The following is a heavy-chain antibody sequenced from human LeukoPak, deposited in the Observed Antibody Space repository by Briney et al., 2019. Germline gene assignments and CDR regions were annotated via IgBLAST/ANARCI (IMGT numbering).Heavy chain of an antibody. J-gene: IGHJ4*02. D-gene: IGHD4/OR15-4a*01. CDR1: GFTFSTYS. CDR3: ARRAGAYSHPYDY. V-gene: IGHV3-21*04. CDR2: ISSSSSYI. Sequence: GGSLRLSCAASGFTFSTYSMNWVRQAPGKGLEWVSSISSSSSYIYYADSVKGRFTISRDNSKNTLYLQMNSLRAEDTAVYYCARRAGAYSHPYDYWGQGTLVTVSS.